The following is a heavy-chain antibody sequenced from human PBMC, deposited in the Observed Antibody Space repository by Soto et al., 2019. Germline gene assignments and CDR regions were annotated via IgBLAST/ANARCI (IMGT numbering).Heavy chain of an antibody. D-gene: IGHD6-13*01. J-gene: IGHJ3*02. CDR3: ARGGIAAAGPHDAFDI. Sequence: ASVKVSCKASGYTFTGYYMHWVRQAPGQGLEWMGWINPNSGGTNYAQKFQGWVTMTRDTSISTAYMELSRLRSDDTAVYYCARGGIAAAGPHDAFDIWGQGTMVTVSS. CDR1: GYTFTGYY. CDR2: INPNSGGT. V-gene: IGHV1-2*04.